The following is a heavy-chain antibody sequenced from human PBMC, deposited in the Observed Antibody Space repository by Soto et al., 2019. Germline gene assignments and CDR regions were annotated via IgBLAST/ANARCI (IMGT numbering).Heavy chain of an antibody. CDR2: IIPIFGTA. J-gene: IGHJ3*02. CDR3: AISPLRYCSGGSCYFDAFDI. Sequence: QVQLVQSGAEVKKPGSSVKVSCKASGGTFSSYAISWVRQAPGQGLEWMGGIIPIFGTANYAQKFQGRVTITADESTSTAYMELSSLRSEDTAVYYCAISPLRYCSGGSCYFDAFDIWGQGTMVTVSS. CDR1: GGTFSSYA. V-gene: IGHV1-69*01. D-gene: IGHD2-15*01.